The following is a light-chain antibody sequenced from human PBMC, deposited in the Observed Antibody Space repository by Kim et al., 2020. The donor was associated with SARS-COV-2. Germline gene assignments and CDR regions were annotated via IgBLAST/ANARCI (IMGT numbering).Light chain of an antibody. Sequence: SSELTQDPAVSVALGQTVRITCQGDSLRSQSASWYQQKSGEAPIFVMYGHNKRPAGIPDRFSGSSSGNTASLTITEVQAEDEAAYFCNSRDSSDNHWVFGGGTQLTVL. J-gene: IGLJ3*02. V-gene: IGLV3-19*01. CDR3: NSRDSSDNHWV. CDR1: SLRSQS. CDR2: GHN.